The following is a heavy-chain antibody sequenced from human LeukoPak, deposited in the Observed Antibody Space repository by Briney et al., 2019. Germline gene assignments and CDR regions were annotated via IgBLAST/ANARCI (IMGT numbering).Heavy chain of an antibody. CDR3: ARDDGRITMVRGVLT. Sequence: PSETLSLTCAVSGGSISSSNWWSWVHQPPGKGLEWIWEIYHSGSTNYNPSLKSRVTISVDKSKNQFSLKLSSVTAADTAVYYCARDDGRITMVRGVLTWGQGTLVTVSS. V-gene: IGHV4-4*02. CDR2: IYHSGST. CDR1: GGSISSSNW. D-gene: IGHD3-10*01. J-gene: IGHJ5*02.